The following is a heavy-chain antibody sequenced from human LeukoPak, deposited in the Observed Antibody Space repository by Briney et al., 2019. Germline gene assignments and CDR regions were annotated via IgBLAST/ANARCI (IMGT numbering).Heavy chain of an antibody. Sequence: SGGALRLSCAASGFTFSGSAMHWVRQASGKGLEWVGRIRSKANSYATAYAASVKGRFTISRDDSKNTAYLQMNSLKTEDTAVYYCTSSRGHGDYVVLFPVDISGQGTMVTVSS. CDR2: IRSKANSYAT. V-gene: IGHV3-73*01. CDR1: GFTFSGSA. CDR3: TSSRGHGDYVVLFPVDI. J-gene: IGHJ3*02. D-gene: IGHD4-17*01.